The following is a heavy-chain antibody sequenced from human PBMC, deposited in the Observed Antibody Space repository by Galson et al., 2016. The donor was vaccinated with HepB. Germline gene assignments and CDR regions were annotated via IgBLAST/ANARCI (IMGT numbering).Heavy chain of an antibody. CDR2: IRHGGST. Sequence: ETLSLTCAVYGESFSGYYWSWLRQPPGEGLEWIGEIRHGGSTNYSPSLKSRVTISVDTSKNQFSLKLRSVTAADTAVYYCARGRLGGAANWGQGTLVTVSS. CDR3: ARGRLGGAAN. V-gene: IGHV4-34*01. J-gene: IGHJ4*02. CDR1: GESFSGYY. D-gene: IGHD1-26*01.